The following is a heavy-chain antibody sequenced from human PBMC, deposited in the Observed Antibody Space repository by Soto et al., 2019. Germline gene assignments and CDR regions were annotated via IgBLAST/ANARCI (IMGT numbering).Heavy chain of an antibody. V-gene: IGHV3-48*04. Sequence: GGSLRLSCTVSGFAFNNYGINWVRQAPGKGLEWVSYISSSGSTTYYADSVKGRFTISRDNAKNSLYLQMNSLRAEDTAVYYCASLYYFDYWGQGTLVTVSS. J-gene: IGHJ4*02. CDR2: ISSSGSTT. CDR1: GFAFNNYG. CDR3: ASLYYFDY.